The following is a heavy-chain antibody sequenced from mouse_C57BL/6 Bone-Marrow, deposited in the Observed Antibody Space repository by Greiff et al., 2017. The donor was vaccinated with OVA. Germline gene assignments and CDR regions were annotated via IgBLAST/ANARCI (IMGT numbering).Heavy chain of an antibody. CDR2: INPSTGGT. D-gene: IGHD1-1*01. CDR3: ARHYYYGSSYNWFAY. J-gene: IGHJ3*01. CDR1: GYSFTGYY. Sequence: VQLQQSGPELVKPGASVKISCKASGYSFTGYYMNWVKQSPEKSLEWIGEINPSTGGTTYNQKFKAKATLTVDKSSSTAYMQLKSLTSEDSAVYYCARHYYYGSSYNWFAYWGQGTLVTVSA. V-gene: IGHV1-42*01.